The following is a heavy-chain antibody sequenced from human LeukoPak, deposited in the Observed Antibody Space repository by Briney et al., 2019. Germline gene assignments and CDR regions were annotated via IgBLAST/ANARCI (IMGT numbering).Heavy chain of an antibody. J-gene: IGHJ4*02. Sequence: GESLKTSCIVSGYSFTTCWIGWVRQMPGKGLGWMGIIYLGDSDTRYSPSFQGQVTISADKSISTDYLQWSSLKASDTAIYYCAKRADSSGDYYLDYWGQGTLVTVSS. V-gene: IGHV5-51*01. D-gene: IGHD3-22*01. CDR1: GYSFTTCW. CDR2: IYLGDSDT. CDR3: AKRADSSGDYYLDY.